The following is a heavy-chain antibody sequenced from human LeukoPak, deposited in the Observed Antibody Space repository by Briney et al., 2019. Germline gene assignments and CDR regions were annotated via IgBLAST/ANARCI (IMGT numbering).Heavy chain of an antibody. CDR1: GFTFSSYG. D-gene: IGHD4-17*01. CDR2: ISGSGGST. J-gene: IGHJ6*03. CDR3: AKYWGAYGDYRGRNMDV. V-gene: IGHV3-23*01. Sequence: GGTLRLSCAASGFTFSSYGMSWVRQAPGKGLEWVSTISGSGGSTYYADSVKGRFTISRDNSKNTVYVQMNSLRAEDTAVYYCAKYWGAYGDYRGRNMDVWGKGTTVTVSS.